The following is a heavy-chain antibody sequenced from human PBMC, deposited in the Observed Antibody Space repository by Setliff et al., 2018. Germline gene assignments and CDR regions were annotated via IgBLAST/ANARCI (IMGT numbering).Heavy chain of an antibody. D-gene: IGHD1-26*01. Sequence: SETLSLTCTVSGGSIGPHYWSWIRQAPGKGLEWIGHIFYSDTAKYNPSLESRVTISVDKSNNQFSLKLSSVTAADTAVYYCARVGTSIVGEVYYYMDVWGKGTTVTVSS. V-gene: IGHV4-59*11. CDR1: GGSIGPHY. J-gene: IGHJ6*03. CDR2: IFYSDTA. CDR3: ARVGTSIVGEVYYYMDV.